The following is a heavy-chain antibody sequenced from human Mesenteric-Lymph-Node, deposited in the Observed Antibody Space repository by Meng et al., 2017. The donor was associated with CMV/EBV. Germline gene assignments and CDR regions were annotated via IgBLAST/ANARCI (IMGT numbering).Heavy chain of an antibody. V-gene: IGHV3-53*01. D-gene: IGHD6-25*01. CDR3: ARGPTAAGRGY. J-gene: IGHJ4*02. CDR2: IYSGGVT. CDR1: GFTLSSYA. Sequence: LSCAASGFTLSSYAMSWVRQAPGKGLEWVSVIYSGGVTYSADSVKGRLIMSRDTSKNRVYLEMNSLRAEDTAVYYCARGPTAAGRGYWGQGTLVTVSS.